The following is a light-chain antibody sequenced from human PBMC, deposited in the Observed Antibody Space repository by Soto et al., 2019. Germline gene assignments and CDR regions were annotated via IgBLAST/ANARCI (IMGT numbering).Light chain of an antibody. CDR1: SSDVGGYNY. J-gene: IGLJ1*01. CDR3: CSYAGSLGFV. CDR2: DVS. Sequence: QSVLTQPRSVSGSPGQSVTISCTGTSSDVGGYNYVSWYQQHPGKAPKLMIYDVSKRPSGVPDRFSGSKSGNTASLTISGLQAEDEADYYCCSYAGSLGFVFGTGTKLPVL. V-gene: IGLV2-11*01.